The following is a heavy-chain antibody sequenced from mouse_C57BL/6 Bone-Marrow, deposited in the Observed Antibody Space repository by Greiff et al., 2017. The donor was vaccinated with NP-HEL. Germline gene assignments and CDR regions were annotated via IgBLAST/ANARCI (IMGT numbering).Heavy chain of an antibody. CDR1: GFTFSDYY. J-gene: IGHJ1*03. Sequence: EVMLVESEGGLVQPGSSMKLSCTASGFTFSDYYMAWVRQVPEKGLEWVANINYDGSSTYYLDSLKSRFIISRDNAKNILYLQMSSLKSEDTATYYCAREGFITTVVSYFDVWGTGTTVTVSS. CDR2: INYDGSST. CDR3: AREGFITTVVSYFDV. V-gene: IGHV5-16*01. D-gene: IGHD1-1*01.